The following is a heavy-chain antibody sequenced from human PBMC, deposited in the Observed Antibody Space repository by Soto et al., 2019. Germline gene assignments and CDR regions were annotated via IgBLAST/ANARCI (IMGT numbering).Heavy chain of an antibody. CDR3: ASIAVAGKQTAYYYYGMDV. J-gene: IGHJ6*02. CDR1: GGSVSSGSYY. CDR2: IYYSGST. V-gene: IGHV4-61*01. D-gene: IGHD6-19*01. Sequence: QVQLQESGPGLVKPSETLSLTCTVSGGSVSSGSYYWSWIRQPPGKGLEWIGYIYYSGSTNYNPSLKSRFTISVDTSKNQFSLKLSSVTAADTAVYYCASIAVAGKQTAYYYYGMDVWGQGTTVTVSS.